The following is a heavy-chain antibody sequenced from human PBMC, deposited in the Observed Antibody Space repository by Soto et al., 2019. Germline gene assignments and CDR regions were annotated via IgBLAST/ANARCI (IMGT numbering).Heavy chain of an antibody. CDR3: AKDQSDGFDYYYGMDV. D-gene: IGHD4-17*01. Sequence: LRLSCAASGFTFSSYGMHWVRQAPGKGLEWVAVISYDGSNKYYADSVKGRFTISRDNSKNTLYLQMNSLRAEDTAVYYGAKDQSDGFDYYYGMDVWGQGTTVTVSS. V-gene: IGHV3-30*18. CDR2: ISYDGSNK. CDR1: GFTFSSYG. J-gene: IGHJ6*02.